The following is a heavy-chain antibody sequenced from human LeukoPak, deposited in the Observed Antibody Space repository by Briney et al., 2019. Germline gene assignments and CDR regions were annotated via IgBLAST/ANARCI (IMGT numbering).Heavy chain of an antibody. CDR3: ASGRAAAGTGLDY. J-gene: IGHJ4*02. D-gene: IGHD6-13*01. V-gene: IGHV3-21*01. CDR1: GFTFSSYS. Sequence: GGSLRLSCAASGFTFSSYSMNWVRQAPGKGLEWVSSISSSSSYIYYADSVKGRFTISRDNAKNSLYLQMNSLRAEDTAVYYCASGRAAAGTGLDYWGQGTLVTVSS. CDR2: ISSSSSYI.